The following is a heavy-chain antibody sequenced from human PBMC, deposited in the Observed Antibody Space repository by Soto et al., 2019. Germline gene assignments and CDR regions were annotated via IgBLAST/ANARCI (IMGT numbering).Heavy chain of an antibody. J-gene: IGHJ4*02. CDR1: GYTXSSYD. Sequence: SXKVSFKASGYTXSSYDINLVRQATGQGLEWMGWMNPNSGNTGYAQKFQGRVTMNRNTSISTAYMELSSLISEDTAVYYCARVSFDSSGYYPPSRDYWGQGTLVTVSS. CDR2: MNPNSGNT. V-gene: IGHV1-8*01. D-gene: IGHD3-22*01. CDR3: ARVSFDSSGYYPPSRDY.